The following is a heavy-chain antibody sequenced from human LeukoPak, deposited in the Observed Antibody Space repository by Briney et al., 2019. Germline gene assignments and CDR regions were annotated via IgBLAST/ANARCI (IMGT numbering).Heavy chain of an antibody. V-gene: IGHV3-64*01. D-gene: IGHD2-8*01. J-gene: IGHJ6*03. CDR3: ARDQMAYYYYYMDV. CDR1: GFTFSSYA. Sequence: GGSLRLSCAASGFTFSSYAMHWVRQAPGKGLEYVSAISSNGGGTYYANSVKGRFTISRDNSKNTLYLQMGSLRAEDMAVYYCARDQMAYYYYYMDVWGKGTTVTVSS. CDR2: ISSNGGGT.